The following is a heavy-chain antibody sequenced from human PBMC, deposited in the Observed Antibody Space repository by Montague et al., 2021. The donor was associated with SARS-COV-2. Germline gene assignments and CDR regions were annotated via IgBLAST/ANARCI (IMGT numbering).Heavy chain of an antibody. CDR3: ARGGVYYNYGLDV. CDR2: INYSGSS. CDR1: GGSISNNN. V-gene: IGHV4-59*01. D-gene: IGHD2-8*01. Sequence: SETLSLTCTVSGGSISNNNWRWFRHPPGGGPELFWNINYSGSSXXXPSXKSRVTISLETSKNQFSLKVTAVSAADTAVYYCARGGVYYNYGLDVWGPGTTVTVSS. J-gene: IGHJ6*02.